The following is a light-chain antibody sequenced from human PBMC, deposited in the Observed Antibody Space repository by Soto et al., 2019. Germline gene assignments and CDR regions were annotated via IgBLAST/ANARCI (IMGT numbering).Light chain of an antibody. J-gene: IGLJ2*01. CDR1: SSDVGGYKY. CDR3: TSYSSSSSML. CDR2: EVS. Sequence: QSALTQPASVSGSPGQSITICCTGTSSDVGGYKYVSWYQQYPGKAPKFMIYEVSNRPSGVSTRFSGSKSGNTASLTISGLQAEAEADYYFTSYSSSSSMLFGGGTKLTVL. V-gene: IGLV2-14*01.